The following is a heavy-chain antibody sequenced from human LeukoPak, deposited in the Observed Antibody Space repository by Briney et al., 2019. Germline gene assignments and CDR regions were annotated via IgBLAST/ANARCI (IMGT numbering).Heavy chain of an antibody. Sequence: PSETLSLTCTVSGGSISSYYWSWIRQPPGKGLEWIGYIYTSGSTNYNPSLKSRVTISVDTSKNQFSLKLSSVTAADTAVYYCARLPVVSTARISLGELSSIPIWGQGTMVTVSS. CDR2: IYTSGST. J-gene: IGHJ3*02. D-gene: IGHD3-16*02. V-gene: IGHV4-4*09. CDR1: GGSISSYY. CDR3: ARLPVVSTARISLGELSSIPI.